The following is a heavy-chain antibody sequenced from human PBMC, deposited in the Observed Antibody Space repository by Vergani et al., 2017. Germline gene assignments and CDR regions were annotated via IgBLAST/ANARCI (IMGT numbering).Heavy chain of an antibody. CDR3: ARNRLPSAAGTLFDY. D-gene: IGHD6-13*01. CDR1: GFTFSSYW. V-gene: IGHV3-74*01. J-gene: IGHJ4*02. Sequence: EVQLVESGGGLVQPGGSLRLSCAASGFTFSSYWMHWVRQAPGKGLVWVSRINSDGSSTSYADSVKGRFTISRDNAKNTLYLQMNSLRAEDTAVYYCARNRLPSAAGTLFDYWGQGTLVTVSS. CDR2: INSDGSST.